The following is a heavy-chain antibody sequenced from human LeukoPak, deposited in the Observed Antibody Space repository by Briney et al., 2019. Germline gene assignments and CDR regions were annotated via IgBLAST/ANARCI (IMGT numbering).Heavy chain of an antibody. V-gene: IGHV1-18*01. CDR3: ARGFGIVGATEYWFDP. J-gene: IGHJ5*02. Sequence: ASVKVSCKASGYTFTSYGISWVRHAPGQGLEWMGWISAYNGNRNYAQKFQGRVTMTTDTSTSTAYMELRSLRSDDTAVYYCARGFGIVGATEYWFDPWGQGTLVTVSS. CDR2: ISAYNGNR. D-gene: IGHD1-26*01. CDR1: GYTFTSYG.